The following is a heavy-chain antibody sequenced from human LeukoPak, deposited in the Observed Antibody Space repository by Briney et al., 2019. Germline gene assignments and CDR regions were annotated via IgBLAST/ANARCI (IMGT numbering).Heavy chain of an antibody. Sequence: GGSLRLSCAASGFAISSSWMHWVRQAPGKGLVWVSRIYSDGSSTSCADSVKGRFTMSRDNAKNTLYLQMNSLRAEDTAVYYCTRAAAAAALDYWGQGTLVTVSS. D-gene: IGHD6-13*01. CDR3: TRAAAAAALDY. V-gene: IGHV3-74*01. CDR2: IYSDGSST. J-gene: IGHJ4*02. CDR1: GFAISSSW.